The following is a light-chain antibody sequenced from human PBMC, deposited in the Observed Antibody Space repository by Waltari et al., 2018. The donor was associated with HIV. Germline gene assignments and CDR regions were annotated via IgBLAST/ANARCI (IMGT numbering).Light chain of an antibody. CDR2: GNS. Sequence: QSVLTQPPSVSGAPGQRVTISCTGSSSNIGAGFDVHWYQQLPGTAPKLLIYGNSNLPSGVPDRFSGSRSGPSASLAITGLQAEDEADYYCQSYDASLSGVIFGGGTELTVL. CDR1: SSNIGAGFD. CDR3: QSYDASLSGVI. J-gene: IGLJ2*01. V-gene: IGLV1-40*01.